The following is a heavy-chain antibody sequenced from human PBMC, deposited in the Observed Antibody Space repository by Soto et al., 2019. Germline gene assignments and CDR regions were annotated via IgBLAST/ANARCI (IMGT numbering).Heavy chain of an antibody. Sequence: EVQLVESGGGLVQPGGSLRLSCAASGFTFSSYWMSWVRQAPGKGLEWVANIKQDGSEKYYVDSVKGRFTISRDNAKNSLYLQMNSLRAEDTAVYYCARAIPLGYCSSTSCYRAPPYYFDYWGQGTLVTVSS. CDR1: GFTFSSYW. J-gene: IGHJ4*02. V-gene: IGHV3-7*03. CDR2: IKQDGSEK. CDR3: ARAIPLGYCSSTSCYRAPPYYFDY. D-gene: IGHD2-2*02.